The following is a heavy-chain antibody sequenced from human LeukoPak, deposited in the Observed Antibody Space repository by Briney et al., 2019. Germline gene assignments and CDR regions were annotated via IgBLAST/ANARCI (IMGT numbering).Heavy chain of an antibody. CDR2: IYYSGST. V-gene: IGHV4-39*07. CDR3: ARDLYGSGSYSTNWFDP. CDR1: GGSISSSSYY. Sequence: SETLSLTCTVSGGSISSSSYYWGWIRQPPGKGLEWIGSIYYSGSTYYNPSLKSRVTISVDTSKNQFSLELSSVTAADTAVYYCARDLYGSGSYSTNWFDPWGQGTLVTVSS. D-gene: IGHD3-10*01. J-gene: IGHJ5*02.